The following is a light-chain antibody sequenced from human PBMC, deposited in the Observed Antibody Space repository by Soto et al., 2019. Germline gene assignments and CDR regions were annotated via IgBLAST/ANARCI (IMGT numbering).Light chain of an antibody. CDR2: GVS. J-gene: IGLJ2*01. Sequence: QSVLTQPASVSGSPGQSITISCTGTSSDVGSYDYVSWYQQYPGKAPKLMIYGVSNRPSGVSNRFSGSKSGNTASLTVSGLQAEDEADYYCSSYRSSNTRVVFGGGTKLTVL. CDR3: SSYRSSNTRVV. CDR1: SSDVGSYDY. V-gene: IGLV2-14*01.